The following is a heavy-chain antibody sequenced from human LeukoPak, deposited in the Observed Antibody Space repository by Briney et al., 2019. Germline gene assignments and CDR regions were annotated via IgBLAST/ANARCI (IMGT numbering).Heavy chain of an antibody. D-gene: IGHD6-13*01. J-gene: IGHJ4*02. CDR2: ISGSGGST. V-gene: IGHV3-23*01. CDR3: AKPIRIAAAGKGNFDY. Sequence: PGGSLRLSCAASGFTFSSYAMSWVRQAPGKGLEWVSAISGSGGSTYYADSVKGRFTISRDNSKNTLYLQMNSLRAEDTAVYYCAKPIRIAAAGKGNFDYWGQGTLVTVSS. CDR1: GFTFSSYA.